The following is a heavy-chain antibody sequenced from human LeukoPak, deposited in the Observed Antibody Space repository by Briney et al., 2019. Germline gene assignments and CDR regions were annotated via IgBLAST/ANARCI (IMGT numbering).Heavy chain of an antibody. CDR2: ISSNGGST. CDR3: AKGGDILTGYLDY. D-gene: IGHD3-9*01. CDR1: GFTFSSYA. Sequence: PGGSLRLSCSASGFTFSSYAMHWVRQAPGKGLEYVSAISSNGGSTYYADSVKGRFTISRDNSKNTLYLQMNSLRAEDTAVYYCAKGGDILTGYLDYWGQGTLVTVSS. J-gene: IGHJ4*02. V-gene: IGHV3-64*04.